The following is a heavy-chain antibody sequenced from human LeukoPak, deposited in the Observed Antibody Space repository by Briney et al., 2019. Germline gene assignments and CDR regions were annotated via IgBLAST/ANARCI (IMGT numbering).Heavy chain of an antibody. CDR1: GGSISSSNW. J-gene: IGHJ5*02. V-gene: IGHV4-4*02. CDR3: ARDNMVRGESWFDP. Sequence: SGTLSLTCAVSGGSISSSNWWSWVRQPPGKGLEWIGEIYHSGSTNYNPSLRRRVTISADTSKNHFSLKLSSVTAADTAVYYCARDNMVRGESWFDPWGQGTLVTVSS. D-gene: IGHD3-10*01. CDR2: IYHSGST.